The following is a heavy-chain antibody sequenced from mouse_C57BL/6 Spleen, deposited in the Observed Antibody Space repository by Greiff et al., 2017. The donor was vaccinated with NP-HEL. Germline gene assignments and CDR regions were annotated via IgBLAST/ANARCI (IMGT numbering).Heavy chain of an antibody. D-gene: IGHD2-3*01. V-gene: IGHV5-12*01. CDR2: ISNGGGST. CDR3: ARPYDGTFAY. Sequence: EVQLVESGGGLVQPGGSLKLSCAASGFTFSDYYMYWVRQTPEKRLEWVAYISNGGGSTYYPDTVKGRFTISRDNAKNTLYLQMSRLKSEDTAMYYCARPYDGTFAYWGQGTLVTVSA. J-gene: IGHJ3*01. CDR1: GFTFSDYY.